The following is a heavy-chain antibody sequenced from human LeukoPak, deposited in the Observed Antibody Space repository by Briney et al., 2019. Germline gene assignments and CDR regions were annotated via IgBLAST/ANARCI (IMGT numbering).Heavy chain of an antibody. D-gene: IGHD5-18*01. V-gene: IGHV1-46*01. CDR2: INPSGGST. J-gene: IGHJ4*02. CDR3: AREYTAMVTSFDY. Sequence: GASVKVSCKASGYTFTRYYMHRVRQAPGQGLEWMGIINPSGGSTSYAQKFQGRVTMTRDTSTSIVYMELSSLRSEDTAVYYCAREYTAMVTSFDYWGQGTLVTVSS. CDR1: GYTFTRYY.